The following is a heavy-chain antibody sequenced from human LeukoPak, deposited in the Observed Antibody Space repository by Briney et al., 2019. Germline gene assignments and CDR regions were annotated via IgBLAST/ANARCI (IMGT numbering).Heavy chain of an antibody. V-gene: IGHV3-30*18. J-gene: IGHJ3*02. CDR3: AKDRGGGSSWFDAFDI. D-gene: IGHD6-13*01. Sequence: GGSLRLSCAASGFTFSSYGMHWVRQAPGKGLEWVAVISYDGSNKYYADSVKGRFTISRDNSKNTLYLQMNSLRAEDTAVYYCAKDRGGGSSWFDAFDIWGQGTMVTVSS. CDR1: GFTFSSYG. CDR2: ISYDGSNK.